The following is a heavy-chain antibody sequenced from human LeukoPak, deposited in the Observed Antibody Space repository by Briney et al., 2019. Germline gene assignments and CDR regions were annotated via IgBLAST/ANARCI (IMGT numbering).Heavy chain of an antibody. J-gene: IGHJ5*02. CDR3: ARATTGTTNWFDP. CDR2: IYYSGST. CDR1: GGSISSYY. V-gene: IGHV4-59*01. Sequence: SETLSLTCTVSGGSISSYYWSWIRQPPGKGLEWIGYIYYSGSTNYNPSLKSRVTISVDTSKNQYSLKLSSVTAADTAVYYCARATTGTTNWFDPWGQGTLATVSS. D-gene: IGHD1-1*01.